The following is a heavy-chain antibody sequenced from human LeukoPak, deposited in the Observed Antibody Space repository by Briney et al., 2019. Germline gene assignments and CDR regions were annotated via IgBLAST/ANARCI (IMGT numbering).Heavy chain of an antibody. D-gene: IGHD3/OR15-3a*01. CDR3: ASGRHDFLH. J-gene: IGHJ4*02. CDR1: GFVFSTYW. Sequence: GGSLRLSCAASGFVFSTYWMTWVRQAPGKGLEWVANINLDGSEEHYVDSFLKGRFTISRDYAKNSLYLQMNDLRVEDTAVYYCASGRHDFLHWGQGTLVTVSS. V-gene: IGHV3-7*01. CDR2: INLDGSEE.